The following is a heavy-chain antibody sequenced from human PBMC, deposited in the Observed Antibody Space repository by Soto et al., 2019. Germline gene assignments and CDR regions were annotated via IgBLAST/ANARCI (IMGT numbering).Heavy chain of an antibody. J-gene: IGHJ5*02. Sequence: PSETLSLTCTVSGGSVSRGSYYWMWIRQPPGKGLEWIGYIYYSGSTNYNPSLKSRVTISVDTSKNQFSLKLSSVTAADTAVYYCARDSWAAAGGGWFDPWGQGTLVTVSS. D-gene: IGHD6-13*01. CDR2: IYYSGST. CDR3: ARDSWAAAGGGWFDP. V-gene: IGHV4-61*01. CDR1: GGSVSRGSYY.